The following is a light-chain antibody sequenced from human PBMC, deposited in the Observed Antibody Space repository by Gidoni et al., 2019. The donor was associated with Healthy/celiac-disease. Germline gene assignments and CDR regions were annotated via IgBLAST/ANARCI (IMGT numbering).Light chain of an antibody. J-gene: IGKJ4*01. Sequence: GSLGERATIHCKSSQSVLYSSNNKNYLAWYQQKPGQPPKLLIYWASTRESGVPDRFSGSGSGTDFTLTISSLQAEDVAVYYCQQYYSTLLTFXGXTKVEIK. CDR1: QSVLYSSNNKNY. V-gene: IGKV4-1*01. CDR3: QQYYSTLLT. CDR2: WAS.